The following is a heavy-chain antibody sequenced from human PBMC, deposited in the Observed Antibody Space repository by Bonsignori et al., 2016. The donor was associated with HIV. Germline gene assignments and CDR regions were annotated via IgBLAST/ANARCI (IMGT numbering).Heavy chain of an antibody. CDR2: ISADGGHT. V-gene: IGHV3-23*01. Sequence: WIRQPPGKGLEWVSAISADGGHTYYADSVKGRFTISRDNSKNTLYLQMNSLTAEDTAVYYCAKEKMAGPPQPYFDYWGQGTLVTVSS. D-gene: IGHD6-19*01. CDR3: AKEKMAGPPQPYFDY. J-gene: IGHJ4*02.